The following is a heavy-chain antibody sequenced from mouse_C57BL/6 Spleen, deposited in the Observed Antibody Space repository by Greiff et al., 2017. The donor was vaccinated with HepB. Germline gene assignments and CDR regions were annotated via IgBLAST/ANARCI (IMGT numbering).Heavy chain of an antibody. D-gene: IGHD2-3*01. Sequence: VQLQQSGPELVKPGASVKISCKASGYAFSSSWMNWVKQRPGKGLEWIGRIYPGDGDTNYNGKFKGKATLTADKSSSTAYMQLSSLTSEDSAVYFCALSGDGYTWFAYWGQGTLVTVSA. CDR3: ALSGDGYTWFAY. V-gene: IGHV1-82*01. CDR1: GYAFSSSW. J-gene: IGHJ3*01. CDR2: IYPGDGDT.